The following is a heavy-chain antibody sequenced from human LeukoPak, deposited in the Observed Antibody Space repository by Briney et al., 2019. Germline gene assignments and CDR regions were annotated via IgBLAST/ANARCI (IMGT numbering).Heavy chain of an antibody. CDR3: ARSGSYYAIFDY. J-gene: IGHJ4*02. D-gene: IGHD1-26*01. CDR1: GFNFNTYE. V-gene: IGHV3-30-3*01. CDR2: ISYDGSNK. Sequence: PGGSLRLSCAASGFNFNTYEMNWVRQAPGKGLEWVAVISYDGSNKYYADSVKGRFTISRDNSKNTLYLQMNSLRAEDTAVYYCARSGSYYAIFDYWGQGTLVTVSS.